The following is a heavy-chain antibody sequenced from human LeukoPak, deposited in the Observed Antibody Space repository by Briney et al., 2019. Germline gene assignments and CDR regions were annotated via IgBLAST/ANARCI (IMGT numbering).Heavy chain of an antibody. CDR1: GFTFSSYA. V-gene: IGHV3-23*01. Sequence: PGGSLRLSCAASGFTFSSYAMSWVRQTPGKGLEWVSAISGSGGSTYYADSVMGRFTISRDNSKNTLYLQMNSLRAEDTAIYYCTRELFDFDYWGQGTLVTVSS. CDR3: TRELFDFDY. CDR2: ISGSGGST. D-gene: IGHD3-10*01. J-gene: IGHJ4*02.